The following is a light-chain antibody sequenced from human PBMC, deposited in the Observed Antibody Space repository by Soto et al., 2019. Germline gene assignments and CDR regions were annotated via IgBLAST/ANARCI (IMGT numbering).Light chain of an antibody. Sequence: QSVLTQPASVSGSPGQSITVSCTGTSSDVGGYNYVAWYQRHPGKAPKLMIYEVTKRPSGVSNRFSGSKSGNTASLTISGLQAEDEADYYCSSYTINSTLIFGGGTKLTVL. CDR3: SSYTINSTLI. CDR1: SSDVGGYNY. CDR2: EVT. J-gene: IGLJ2*01. V-gene: IGLV2-14*01.